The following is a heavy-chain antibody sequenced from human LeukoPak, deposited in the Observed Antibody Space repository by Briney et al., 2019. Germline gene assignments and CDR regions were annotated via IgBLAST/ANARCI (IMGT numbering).Heavy chain of an antibody. J-gene: IGHJ4*02. Sequence: ASVKVSCKASGNTFTTYDFNWVRQAPGQGFEWMGWMNPKTGRTGFAQKLRGRFTMTRNISINTAYLEVTNLRFEDTALYYCVTGVPWDWGRGSLITVSS. CDR3: VTGVPWD. CDR1: GNTFTTYD. V-gene: IGHV1-8*01. D-gene: IGHD1-26*01. CDR2: MNPKTGRT.